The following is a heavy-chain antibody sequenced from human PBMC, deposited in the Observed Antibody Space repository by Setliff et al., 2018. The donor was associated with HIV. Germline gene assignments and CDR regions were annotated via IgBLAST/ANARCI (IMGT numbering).Heavy chain of an antibody. CDR2: ASDDGKNI. CDR3: ARDAGRWGSYYYMDV. CDR1: GFTFSNYA. J-gene: IGHJ6*03. V-gene: IGHV3-30*03. Sequence: LRLSCAASGFTFSNYAVHWVRQAPGKGLEWVAVASDDGKNIYYADSVKGRFTVSRDNYRNTVFLQMNSLRMEDTAVFYCARDAGRWGSYYYMDVWGKGTTVTVSS. D-gene: IGHD3-16*01.